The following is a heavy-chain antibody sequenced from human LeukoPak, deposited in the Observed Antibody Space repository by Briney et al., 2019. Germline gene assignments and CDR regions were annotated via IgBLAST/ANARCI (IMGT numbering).Heavy chain of an antibody. D-gene: IGHD6-19*01. CDR3: AKEIAVAATSPFDY. Sequence: GGSLRLSCAASGFTVSSNYMSWVRQALGKGLEWVSVIYSGGSTYYADSVKGRFAISRDNSKNTLYLQMNSLRAEDTAVYYCAKEIAVAATSPFDYWGQGTLVTVSS. J-gene: IGHJ4*02. CDR2: IYSGGST. CDR1: GFTVSSNY. V-gene: IGHV3-53*05.